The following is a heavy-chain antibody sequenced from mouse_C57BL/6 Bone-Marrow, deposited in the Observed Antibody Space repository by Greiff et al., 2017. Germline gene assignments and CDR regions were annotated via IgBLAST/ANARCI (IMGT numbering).Heavy chain of an antibody. D-gene: IGHD1-1*01. CDR1: GFTFSSYG. V-gene: IGHV5-6*01. CDR2: ISSGGSYT. J-gene: IGHJ4*01. CDR3: ARPTVYYAMDY. Sequence: EVKLVESGGDLVKPGGSLKLSCAASGFTFSSYGMSWVRQTPDKRLEWVAIISSGGSYTYYPDSVKGRFTISRDNAKNTLYLQMSSLKSEDTAMYYCARPTVYYAMDYWGQGTSVTVSS.